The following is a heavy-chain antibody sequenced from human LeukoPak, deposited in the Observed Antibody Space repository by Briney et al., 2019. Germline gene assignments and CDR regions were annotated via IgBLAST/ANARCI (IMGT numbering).Heavy chain of an antibody. Sequence: GGSLRLSCAASGFTVSSNYMSWVRQAPGKGLEWVANIKQDGSEKYYVDSVKGRFTISRDNAKNSLYLQMNSLRAEDTAVYYCATSTAWGQGTLVTVSS. J-gene: IGHJ5*02. V-gene: IGHV3-7*03. D-gene: IGHD4-17*01. CDR3: ATSTA. CDR2: IKQDGSEK. CDR1: GFTVSSNY.